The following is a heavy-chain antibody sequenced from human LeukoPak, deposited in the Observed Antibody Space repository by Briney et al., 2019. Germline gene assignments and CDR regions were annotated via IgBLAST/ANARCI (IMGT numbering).Heavy chain of an antibody. CDR1: GYTFTCYY. V-gene: IGHV1-2*02. CDR3: AVLNAVVVIFHMGS. Sequence: ASVKVSCKASGYTFTCYYMHCVRQAPGQGLEWMGWINPNSGATNYAQKFQGRVTMTRDTSISTAYMELSRLRSDDTAVYYCAVLNAVVVIFHMGSWGQGTLVTVSS. CDR2: INPNSGAT. D-gene: IGHD3-22*01. J-gene: IGHJ5*02.